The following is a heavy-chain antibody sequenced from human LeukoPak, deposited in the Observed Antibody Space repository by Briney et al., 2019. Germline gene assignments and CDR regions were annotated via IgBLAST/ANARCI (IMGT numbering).Heavy chain of an antibody. CDR1: GFTFSAYA. V-gene: IGHV3-48*04. D-gene: IGHD6-19*01. CDR3: ARVRYDSGWYDY. J-gene: IGHJ4*02. CDR2: IATGGSSI. Sequence: GGSLRLSCAGSGFTFSAYAMAWVRQVSGKGLECVSHIATGGSSIFYADSVKGRFTISRDNAKNSLYLQMNSLRAEDAAVYYCARVRYDSGWYDYWGQGALVTVSS.